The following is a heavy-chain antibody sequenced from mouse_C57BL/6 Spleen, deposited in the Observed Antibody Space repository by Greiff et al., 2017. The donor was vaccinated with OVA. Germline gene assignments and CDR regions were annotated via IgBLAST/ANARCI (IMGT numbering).Heavy chain of an antibody. J-gene: IGHJ3*01. D-gene: IGHD1-1*01. CDR1: GFSLTSYG. CDR2: IWSGGST. V-gene: IGHV2-4*01. Sequence: QVQLKESGPGLVQPSQSLSITCTVSGFSLTSYGVHWVRQPPGKGLEWLGVIWSGGSTDYNAAFISRLSISKDNSKSQVFFKMNSLQADDTAIYDCAKNGYGSSSFAYWGQGTLVTVSA. CDR3: AKNGYGSSSFAY.